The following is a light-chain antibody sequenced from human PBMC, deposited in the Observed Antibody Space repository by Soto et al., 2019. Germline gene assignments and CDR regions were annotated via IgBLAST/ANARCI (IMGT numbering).Light chain of an antibody. CDR1: QSLLHSNGYNY. CDR2: LGS. Sequence: DIVMTQSPLSLPVTPGEPASISCRSSQSLLHSNGYNYLDWYLQKPGQSPQLLIYLGSGRASGVPDRFSGGGSGTDFTLKISRVEAEDVGIYYCMPALQTPPTLGQGTKVDIK. CDR3: MPALQTPPT. J-gene: IGKJ1*01. V-gene: IGKV2-28*01.